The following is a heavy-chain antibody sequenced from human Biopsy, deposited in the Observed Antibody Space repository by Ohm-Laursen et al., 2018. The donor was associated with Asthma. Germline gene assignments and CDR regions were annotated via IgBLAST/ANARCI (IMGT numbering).Heavy chain of an antibody. CDR3: ASYEVVTGILPMDV. D-gene: IGHD2-21*02. V-gene: IGHV3-30*03. CDR1: GFTFSSYG. J-gene: IGHJ6*02. Sequence: SLRLSCAASGFTFSSYGMHWVRQAPGKGLEWVAVISYDGSNKYYGDSVKGRFTISRNSSKNTVYLQMNSLRAEDTAVYYCASYEVVTGILPMDVWGQGATVTVSS. CDR2: ISYDGSNK.